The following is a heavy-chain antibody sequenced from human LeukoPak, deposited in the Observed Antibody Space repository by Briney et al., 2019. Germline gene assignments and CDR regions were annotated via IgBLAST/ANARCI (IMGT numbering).Heavy chain of an antibody. Sequence: GGSLRLSCAASGFTFSNYAMNWVRQAPGKGLEWVSTISSSGDSAYYADSVKGRFTISRDNSKNTLYLQMDSLRAEDTAVYYCANRGRYGAGIRLFDYWGQGTLVTVPS. V-gene: IGHV3-23*01. D-gene: IGHD3-10*01. J-gene: IGHJ4*02. CDR1: GFTFSNYA. CDR2: ISSSGDSA. CDR3: ANRGRYGAGIRLFDY.